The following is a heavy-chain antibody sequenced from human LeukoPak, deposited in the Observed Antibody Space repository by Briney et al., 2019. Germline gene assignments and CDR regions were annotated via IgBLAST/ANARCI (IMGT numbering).Heavy chain of an antibody. CDR3: TSEKRYGKFDY. V-gene: IGHV3-33*01. CDR1: GFTFSSYG. CDR2: IWYDGSNK. D-gene: IGHD1-1*01. J-gene: IGHJ4*02. Sequence: PGGSLRLSCAASGFTFSSYGMHWVRQAPGKGLEWVAVIWYDGSNKYYADSVKGRFTISRDNSKNTLYLQMNSLRAEDTAVYYCTSEKRYGKFDYWGQGTLVTVSS.